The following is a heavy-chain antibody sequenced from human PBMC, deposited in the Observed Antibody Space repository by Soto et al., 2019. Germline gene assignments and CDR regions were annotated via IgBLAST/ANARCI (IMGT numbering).Heavy chain of an antibody. V-gene: IGHV4-31*03. CDR2: IYYSGST. CDR3: ARGLYDAFDL. CDR1: GGSSSISGYY. J-gene: IGHJ3*01. Sequence: PSETLSLTCTVSGGSSSISGYYWSWFRQHPGKGLEWIGYIYYSGSTYYNPPLKSRLTISVDTSKNQFSLRLSSVTAADTAVYYCARGLYDAFDLWGQGTMVTVSS.